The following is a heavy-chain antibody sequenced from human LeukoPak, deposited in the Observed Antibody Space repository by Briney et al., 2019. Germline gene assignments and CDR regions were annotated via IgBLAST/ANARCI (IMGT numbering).Heavy chain of an antibody. CDR1: GGTFSSYA. V-gene: IGHV1-69*01. J-gene: IGHJ4*02. Sequence: GSSVKVSCKASGGTFSSYAISWVRQAPGQGLEWMGGIIPIFGTANYAQKFQGRVTITADESTSIAYMELSSLRSEDTAVYYCARDWGYYGSGSFAGYWGQGTLVTVSS. CDR2: IIPIFGTA. CDR3: ARDWGYYGSGSFAGY. D-gene: IGHD3-10*01.